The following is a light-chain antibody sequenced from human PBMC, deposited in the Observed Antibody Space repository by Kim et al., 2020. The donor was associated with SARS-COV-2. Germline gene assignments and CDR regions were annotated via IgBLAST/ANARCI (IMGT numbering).Light chain of an antibody. V-gene: IGKV1-12*01. CDR2: SAS. CDR1: QDVSGW. J-gene: IGKJ2*01. Sequence: SASVGDRVTISCRASQDVSGWLAWYQQKPGTGPKLLILSASSLQPGVPSRFSGSGSGTDFTRTISSLQPEDLATYYCLQTDSFPYTFGPGTKLEIK. CDR3: LQTDSFPYT.